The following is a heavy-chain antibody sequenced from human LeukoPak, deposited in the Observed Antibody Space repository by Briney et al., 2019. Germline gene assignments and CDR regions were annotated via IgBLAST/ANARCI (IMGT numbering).Heavy chain of an antibody. V-gene: IGHV4-39*07. CDR2: IYYSGNT. J-gene: IGHJ4*02. D-gene: IGHD6-19*01. CDR3: ARHRPHTDSNSVADYYFDY. CDR1: GGSISSSSYY. Sequence: PSETLSLTCTVSGGSISSSSYYWGWIRQPPGKGLESIGNIYYSGNTYYNPSLKSRVTISVDTSKNQFSLKLSSVTAADTAMYYCARHRPHTDSNSVADYYFDYWGQGTLVTVSS.